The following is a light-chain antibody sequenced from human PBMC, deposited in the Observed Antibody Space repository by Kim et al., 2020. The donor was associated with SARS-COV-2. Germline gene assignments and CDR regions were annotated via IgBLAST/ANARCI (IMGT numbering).Light chain of an antibody. V-gene: IGLV2-14*03. CDR2: DVT. Sequence: QTALIQPASVSGSPGQSITISCTETSRDLGDYNSVSWYQQLPGKAPKLIIYDVTNRPSGVSNRFSGSKSASTASLTISSLQAEDEADYYCASYSSRSTLFGGGTQLTVL. CDR1: SRDLGDYNS. CDR3: ASYSSRSTL. J-gene: IGLJ2*01.